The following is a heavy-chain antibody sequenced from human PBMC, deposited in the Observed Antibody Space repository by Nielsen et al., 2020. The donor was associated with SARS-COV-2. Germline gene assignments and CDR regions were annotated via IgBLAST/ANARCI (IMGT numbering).Heavy chain of an antibody. J-gene: IGHJ6*03. CDR2: IYHSGST. CDR1: GYSIRSGYY. Sequence: SETLSLTCTVSGYSIRSGYYWGWIRPPPGKGLEWIGSIYHSGSTYYNPSLKSRVTISVDTSKNQFSLKLSSVTAADTAVYYCARAGYSYASSYYYYMDVWGKGTTVTVSS. V-gene: IGHV4-38-2*02. D-gene: IGHD5-18*01. CDR3: ARAGYSYASSYYYYMDV.